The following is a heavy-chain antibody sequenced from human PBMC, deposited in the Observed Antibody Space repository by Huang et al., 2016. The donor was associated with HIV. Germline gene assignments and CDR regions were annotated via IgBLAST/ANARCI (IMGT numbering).Heavy chain of an antibody. CDR3: STWWLSNRTPATAFDN. CDR1: VDFGFGVSGYA. CDR2: LSDSGRST. V-gene: IGHV3-23*01. Sequence: EVQLLESGGTLVPPGGSLRISCAASVDFGFGVSGYAMSWGRQGPGKGMEWGSALSDSGRSTYYADSVRGRFTISRDNSKNTVHLQMNNLRAEDTAVYYCSTWWLSNRTPATAFDNWGRGTLVTISS. J-gene: IGHJ4*02. D-gene: IGHD2-15*01.